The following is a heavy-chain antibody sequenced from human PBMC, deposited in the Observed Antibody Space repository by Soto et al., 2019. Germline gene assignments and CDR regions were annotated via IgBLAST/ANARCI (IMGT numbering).Heavy chain of an antibody. D-gene: IGHD1-26*01. V-gene: IGHV3-30*04. J-gene: IGHJ4*02. CDR1: GFTFSRYA. CDR3: ARSAGGSYPQYDY. CDR2: ISYDGRDK. Sequence: GGCLRLSFASSGFTFSRYAMHWFRQAPGTGLEWVAVISYDGRDKYYPDSVKGRFTISRDNSKNTLYLQMNSLRAEDTAVYYCARSAGGSYPQYDYWGQGTLVTVSS.